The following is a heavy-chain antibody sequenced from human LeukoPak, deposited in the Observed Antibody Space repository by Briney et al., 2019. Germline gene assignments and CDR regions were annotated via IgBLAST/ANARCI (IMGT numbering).Heavy chain of an antibody. CDR2: LGIAGDT. Sequence: GGSLRLSCAASGFTVSSYAMHWVRHPIGKGLEWVSALGIAGDTFYPGSVKGRFTISRESARNSLYLQMNSLRAEDTAMYYCARQMQSHGNFDSWGQGTLVTVSS. D-gene: IGHD1-26*01. V-gene: IGHV3-13*01. CDR3: ARQMQSHGNFDS. CDR1: GFTVSSYA. J-gene: IGHJ4*02.